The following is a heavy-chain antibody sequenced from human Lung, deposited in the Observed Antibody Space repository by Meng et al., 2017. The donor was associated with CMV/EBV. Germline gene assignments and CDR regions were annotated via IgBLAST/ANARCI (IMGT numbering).Heavy chain of an antibody. J-gene: IGHJ4*02. Sequence: SQTXSLTXPIPGDSVSSNSATWNWIRQSPSRGLEWLGRTYYKSKWNHDYAVSVKSRISFNPDTSKNQFSLQLSSVTPEDTAVYYCARVFGDITGYVFDYWXQGTXVTVSS. D-gene: IGHD3-22*01. V-gene: IGHV6-1*01. CDR1: GDSVSSNSAT. CDR2: TYYKSKWNH. CDR3: ARVFGDITGYVFDY.